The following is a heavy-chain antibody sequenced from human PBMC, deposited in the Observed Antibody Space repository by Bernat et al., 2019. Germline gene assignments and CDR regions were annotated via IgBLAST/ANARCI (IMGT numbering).Heavy chain of an antibody. J-gene: IGHJ6*02. D-gene: IGHD2-21*02. CDR3: ARVGCGGDCYYYYGMDV. V-gene: IGHV1-69*02. Sequence: QVQLVQSGAEVKKPGSSVKVSCKASGGTFSSYTISWVRQAPGQWLEWMGRIIPILGIANYAQKFQGRVTITADKSTSTAYMELSSLRSEDTAVYYCARVGCGGDCYYYYGMDVWGQGTTVTVSS. CDR2: IIPILGIA. CDR1: GGTFSSYT.